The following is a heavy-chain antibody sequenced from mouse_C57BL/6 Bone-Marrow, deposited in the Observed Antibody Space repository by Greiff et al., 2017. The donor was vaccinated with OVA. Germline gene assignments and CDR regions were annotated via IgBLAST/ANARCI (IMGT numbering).Heavy chain of an antibody. D-gene: IGHD2-2*01. CDR2: IYPRSGNT. V-gene: IGHV1-81*01. CDR1: GYTFTSYG. Sequence: QVQLKQSGAELARPGASVKLSCKASGYTFTSYGISWVKQRTGKGLEWIGEIYPRSGNTYYNEKFKGKATLTADKSSSTAYMELSSLTSEDSAVYCCARERDIYYGYDVAYWGQGTTVTVSA. CDR3: ARERDIYYGYDVAY. J-gene: IGHJ3*01.